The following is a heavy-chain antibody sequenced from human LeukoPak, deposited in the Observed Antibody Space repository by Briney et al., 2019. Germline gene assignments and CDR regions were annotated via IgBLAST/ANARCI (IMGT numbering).Heavy chain of an antibody. CDR1: GLTVSTNY. V-gene: IGHV3-66*01. CDR3: ARDRYYASENYLLFDC. CDR2: IYRDGRT. Sequence: GGSLRLSCAASGLTVSTNYMSWVRQAPGKGLEWVSVIYRDGRTYYADSVKGRFTISRDNSKNTLYLQMNSLRAEDAAVYHCARDRYYASENYLLFDCWGQGTLVTVSS. D-gene: IGHD3-10*01. J-gene: IGHJ4*02.